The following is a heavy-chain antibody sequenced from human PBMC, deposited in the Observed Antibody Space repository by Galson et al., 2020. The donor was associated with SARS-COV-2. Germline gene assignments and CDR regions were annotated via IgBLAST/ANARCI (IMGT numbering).Heavy chain of an antibody. Sequence: SETLSLTCTVSGGSVSSGSYYWSWIRQPPGKGLEWIGYIYYSGSTNYNPSLKSRVTISVDTSKNQFSLKLSSVTAADTAEYYCARDEVQQDDEGRDYYYGMDVWGQGTTVTVSS. CDR1: GGSVSSGSYY. D-gene: IGHD6-13*01. CDR3: ARDEVQQDDEGRDYYYGMDV. V-gene: IGHV4-61*01. J-gene: IGHJ6*02. CDR2: IYYSGST.